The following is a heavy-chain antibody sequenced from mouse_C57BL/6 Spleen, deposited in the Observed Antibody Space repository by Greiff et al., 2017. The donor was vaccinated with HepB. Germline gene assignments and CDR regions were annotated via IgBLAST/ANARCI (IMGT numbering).Heavy chain of an antibody. V-gene: IGHV1-26*01. CDR1: GYTFTDYY. Sequence: EVKLQQSGPELVKPGASVKISCKASGYTFTDYYMNWVKQSHGKSLEWIGDINPNNGGTSYNQKFKGKATLTVDKSSSTAYMELRSLTSEDSAVYYCARVYDGFYAMDYWGQGTSVTVSS. J-gene: IGHJ4*01. CDR3: ARVYDGFYAMDY. D-gene: IGHD2-3*01. CDR2: INPNNGGT.